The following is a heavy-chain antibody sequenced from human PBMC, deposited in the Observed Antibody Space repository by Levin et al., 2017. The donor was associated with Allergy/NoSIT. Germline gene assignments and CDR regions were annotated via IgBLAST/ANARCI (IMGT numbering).Heavy chain of an antibody. CDR2: IYYSGST. D-gene: IGHD3-3*01. CDR1: GGSISSYY. J-gene: IGHJ5*02. V-gene: IGHV4-59*01. Sequence: PSETLSLTCTVSGGSISSYYWSWIRQPPGKGLEWIGYIYYSGSTNYNPSLKSRVTISVDTSKNQFSLKLSSVTAADTAVYYCARVYDFSFDPWGQGTLVTVSS. CDR3: ARVYDFSFDP.